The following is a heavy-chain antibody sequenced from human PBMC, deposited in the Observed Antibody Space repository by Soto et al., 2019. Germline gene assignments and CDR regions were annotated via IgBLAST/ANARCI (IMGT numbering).Heavy chain of an antibody. J-gene: IGHJ6*02. Sequence: ESLKISFTGSGWTFTNYWIGWVRQMPGKGLEWMGIIYPGDSDTKYNPSFQGQVTISADKSITTTYLRWTSLKASDTAIYYCAASIFYYGMDVWGQGTTVTVYS. CDR1: GWTFTNYW. V-gene: IGHV5-51*01. CDR3: AASIFYYGMDV. CDR2: IYPGDSDT.